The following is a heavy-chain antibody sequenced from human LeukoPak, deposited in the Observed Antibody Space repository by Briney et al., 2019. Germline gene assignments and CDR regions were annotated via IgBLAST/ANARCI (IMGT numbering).Heavy chain of an antibody. J-gene: IGHJ4*02. CDR2: IYSSGST. CDR1: GGSISSSSYY. CDR3: AICTDGHIVYYDH. V-gene: IGHV4-39*01. Sequence: SETLYGTCTVSGGSISSSSYYWGWIRQPPGKGLEWIGNIYSSGSTYYNPSLKSRVTISVDTSKNQFSLSLTSVTAADTALYYCAICTDGHIVYYDHWDQGNLGSVSS. D-gene: IGHD5-24*01.